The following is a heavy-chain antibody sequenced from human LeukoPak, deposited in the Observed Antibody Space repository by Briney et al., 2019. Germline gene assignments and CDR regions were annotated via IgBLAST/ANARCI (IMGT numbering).Heavy chain of an antibody. Sequence: GGSLRLSCAASGFIVSSNYMSWVRQAPGKGLEWVAVIYSGGGRNYADSVKGRFTISRDNAKNSLYLQMNSLRAEDTAVYYCARDLITDTAMAPAFDYWGQGTLVTVSS. V-gene: IGHV3-53*01. D-gene: IGHD5-18*01. J-gene: IGHJ4*02. CDR3: ARDLITDTAMAPAFDY. CDR2: IYSGGGR. CDR1: GFIVSSNY.